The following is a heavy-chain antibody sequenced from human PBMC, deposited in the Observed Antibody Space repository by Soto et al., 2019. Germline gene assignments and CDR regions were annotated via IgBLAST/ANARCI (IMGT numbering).Heavy chain of an antibody. CDR1: GGTFSSYT. Sequence: SVKVSCKASGGTFSSYTISWVRQAPGQGLEWMGRIIPILGIANYAQKFQGRVTITADKSTSTAYMELSSLRSEDTAVYYCARDSYDILTGYPPTYYYYYGMDVWG. D-gene: IGHD3-9*01. J-gene: IGHJ6*02. V-gene: IGHV1-69*04. CDR2: IIPILGIA. CDR3: ARDSYDILTGYPPTYYYYYGMDV.